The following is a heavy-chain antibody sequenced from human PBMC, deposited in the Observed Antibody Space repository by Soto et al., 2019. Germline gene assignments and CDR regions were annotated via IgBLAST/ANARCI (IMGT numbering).Heavy chain of an antibody. V-gene: IGHV1-18*01. D-gene: IGHD2-2*01. CDR1: GYTFTSYG. CDR3: ASRGYCSSTSCPKGAFDI. J-gene: IGHJ3*02. Sequence: QVQLVQSGAEVKKPGASVKVSCKASGYTFTSYGTSWVRQAPGQGLEWMGWISAYNGNTNYAQKLQGRVTMTTDTSTSTAYMELRSLRSDDTAVYYCASRGYCSSTSCPKGAFDIWGQGTMVTVSS. CDR2: ISAYNGNT.